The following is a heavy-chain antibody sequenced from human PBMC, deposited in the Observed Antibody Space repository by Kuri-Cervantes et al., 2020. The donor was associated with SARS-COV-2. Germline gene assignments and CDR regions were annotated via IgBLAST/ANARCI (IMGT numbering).Heavy chain of an antibody. V-gene: IGHV1-18*04. D-gene: IGHD3-3*01. CDR1: GYTFTSYG. CDR2: ISAYNGNT. CDR3: ARGLVTIFGVVNDAFDI. J-gene: IGHJ3*02. Sequence: ASVKVSCKASGYTFTSYGISWVRQAPGQGLEWVGWISAYNGNTNYAQKLQGRVTMTTDTSTSTAYMELRSLRSDDTAVYYCARGLVTIFGVVNDAFDIWGQGTMVTVSS.